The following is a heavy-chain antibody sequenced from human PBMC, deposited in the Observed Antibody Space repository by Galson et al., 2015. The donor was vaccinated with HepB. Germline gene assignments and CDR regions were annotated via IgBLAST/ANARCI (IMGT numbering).Heavy chain of an antibody. D-gene: IGHD1-1*01. V-gene: IGHV3-30*02. CDR3: ATVAWKINPGFDI. CDR2: ISHDENTK. Sequence: LRLSCAASGFAFRDYAMHWVRQAPGKGLEWVAYISHDENTKRFADSVQGRFTVSRDNPKDTLYLHLNSLKTEDTAVYYCATVAWKINPGFDIWGRGSMVTVSP. CDR1: GFAFRDYA. J-gene: IGHJ3*02.